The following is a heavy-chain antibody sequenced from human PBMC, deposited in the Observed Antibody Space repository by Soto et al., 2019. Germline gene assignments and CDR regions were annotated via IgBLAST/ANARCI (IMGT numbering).Heavy chain of an antibody. V-gene: IGHV3-30-3*01. CDR2: ISYDGSNK. CDR1: GFTLSSYA. Sequence: GGSLRLSCAASGFTLSSYAMHCVRQAPGKGLEWVAVISYDGSNKYYADSVKGRFTISRDSSKNTLYLQMNSLRAEDTAVYYCARTSEIQLWYGMAVWGQGTTVIVSS. J-gene: IGHJ6*02. CDR3: ARTSEIQLWYGMAV. D-gene: IGHD5-18*01.